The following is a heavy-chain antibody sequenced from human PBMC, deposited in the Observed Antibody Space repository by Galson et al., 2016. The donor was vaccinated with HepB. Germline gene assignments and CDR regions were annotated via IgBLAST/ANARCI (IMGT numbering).Heavy chain of an antibody. Sequence: SLRLSCAASGFTFSRYWMHWVRQAPGKGLVWVSRINSDGIRTSHADSVAGRFTISRDNAKNTLYLQMNSLRVEDTAVYFCARGGYSDTWYDYYGMDVWGQGTLVTVSS. J-gene: IGHJ6*02. CDR1: GFTFSRYW. D-gene: IGHD1-26*01. CDR3: ARGGYSDTWYDYYGMDV. CDR2: INSDGIRT. V-gene: IGHV3-74*01.